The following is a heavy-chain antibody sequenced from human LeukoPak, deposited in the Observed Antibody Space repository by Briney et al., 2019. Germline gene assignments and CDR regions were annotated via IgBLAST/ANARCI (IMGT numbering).Heavy chain of an antibody. V-gene: IGHV3-7*03. CDR3: ARNEKWGRDY. J-gene: IGHJ4*02. CDR1: GFTFSSHW. D-gene: IGHD1-26*01. CDR2: IVQDGSQK. Sequence: PGGSLRLSCAASGFTFSSHWMSWVRQAPGKGLEWVANIVQDGSQKYYVDSVKGRFTISRDNGKNSLYLQMNSLRAEDTAVYYCARNEKWGRDYWGQGTLVTV.